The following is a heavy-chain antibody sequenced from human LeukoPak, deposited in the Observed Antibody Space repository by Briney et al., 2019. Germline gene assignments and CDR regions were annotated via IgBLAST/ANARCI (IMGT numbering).Heavy chain of an antibody. J-gene: IGHJ3*02. V-gene: IGHV3-23*01. CDR2: ISGSGGSA. CDR3: AKGGYYYDSSGYYLWDAFDI. D-gene: IGHD3-22*01. CDR1: GFTFSNAW. Sequence: PGGSLRLSCAASGFTFSNAWMSWVRQAPGKGLEWVSAISGSGGSAYYADSVKGRFTISRDNSKNTLYLQMNSLRAEDTAVYYCAKGGYYYDSSGYYLWDAFDIWGQGTMVTVSS.